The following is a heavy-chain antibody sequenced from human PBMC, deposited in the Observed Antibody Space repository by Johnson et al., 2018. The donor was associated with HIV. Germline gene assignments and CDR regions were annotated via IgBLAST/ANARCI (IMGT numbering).Heavy chain of an antibody. CDR3: AKVRWLRLDNEAFDI. CDR1: GFIFNTFG. V-gene: IGHV3-30*02. CDR2: IRYDGSIQ. J-gene: IGHJ3*02. D-gene: IGHD5-12*01. Sequence: QVQLVESGGGVVQPGGSLRLSCAASGFIFNTFGMHWVRQAPGKGLEWVAFIRYDGSIQYYADSVQGRFTISRDNSKNTLYLQMHSLSLEDTAVYYCAKVRWLRLDNEAFDIWGQGTMVTVSS.